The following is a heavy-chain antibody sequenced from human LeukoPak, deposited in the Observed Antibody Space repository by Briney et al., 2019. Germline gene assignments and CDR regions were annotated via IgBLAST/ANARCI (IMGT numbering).Heavy chain of an antibody. CDR3: ARDDCSSTSCFFDY. D-gene: IGHD2-2*01. CDR1: GGSISSYY. CDR2: IYYSGST. V-gene: IGHV4-59*01. Sequence: SETVSLTCSVSGGSISSYYGSWIRQPPGKGLEWIGYIYYSGSTNYNPSLKSRVTISVDTSKNQFSLKLSSVTAADTAVYYCARDDCSSTSCFFDYWGQGTLVTVSS. J-gene: IGHJ4*02.